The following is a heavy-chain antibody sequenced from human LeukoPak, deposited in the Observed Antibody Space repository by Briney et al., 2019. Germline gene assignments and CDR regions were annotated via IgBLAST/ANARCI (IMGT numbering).Heavy chain of an antibody. CDR1: GFAFSTTD. CDR3: AKDWASGNYFDY. Sequence: PGGSLRLSCAASGFAFSTTDMSWVRQAPGKGLEWVSTITERGENAYYAGSVKGRFTISRDNSKNTVYLQMNSLRAEDTAVYYCAKDWASGNYFDYWGQGTLVTVSS. J-gene: IGHJ4*02. V-gene: IGHV3-23*01. D-gene: IGHD1-14*01. CDR2: ITERGENA.